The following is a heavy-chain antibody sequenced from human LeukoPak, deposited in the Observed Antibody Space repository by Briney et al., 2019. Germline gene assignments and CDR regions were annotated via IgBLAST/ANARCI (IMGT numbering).Heavy chain of an antibody. CDR3: ARWGYYDSSGYHDY. J-gene: IGHJ4*02. D-gene: IGHD3-22*01. CDR1: GFTLSSYA. CDR2: IWYDGTRR. Sequence: PGGSLRLSCAASGFTLSSYAMHWVRQAPGKGLEWVAVIWYDGTRRYYAESVKGRFTISRDNSKNTVYLQMNSLRAEDTAVYYCARWGYYDSSGYHDYWGQGTLVTVSS. V-gene: IGHV3-33*01.